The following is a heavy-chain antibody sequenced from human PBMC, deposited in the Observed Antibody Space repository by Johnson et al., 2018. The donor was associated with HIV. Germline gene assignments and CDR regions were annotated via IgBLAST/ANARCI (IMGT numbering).Heavy chain of an antibody. V-gene: IGHV3-48*04. CDR1: GFTFGSYW. CDR2: ISSSGGSI. CDR3: ASDGGEAAAVDVDAFDI. J-gene: IGHJ3*02. D-gene: IGHD6-13*01. Sequence: VQLVESGGGLVQPGGSLRLSCAASGFTFGSYWMSWVRQAPGKGLEWVSYISSSGGSIYYADSVKGRFTISRDNAENSLSLQMNRLRAEDTDVYYCASDGGEAAAVDVDAFDIWGQGTLVTVSS.